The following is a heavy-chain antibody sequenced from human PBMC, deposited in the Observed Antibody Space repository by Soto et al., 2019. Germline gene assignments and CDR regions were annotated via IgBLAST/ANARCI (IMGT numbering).Heavy chain of an antibody. J-gene: IGHJ4*02. D-gene: IGHD6-19*01. Sequence: GGSLRLSCAASGFTFSSYGMHWVRQAPGKGLEWVAVISYDGSNKYYADSVKGRFTISRDNSKNTLYLQMNSLRAEDTAVYYCAKDIAGYSSGWHPYYFDYWGQGTLVTVSS. CDR1: GFTFSSYG. CDR2: ISYDGSNK. CDR3: AKDIAGYSSGWHPYYFDY. V-gene: IGHV3-30*18.